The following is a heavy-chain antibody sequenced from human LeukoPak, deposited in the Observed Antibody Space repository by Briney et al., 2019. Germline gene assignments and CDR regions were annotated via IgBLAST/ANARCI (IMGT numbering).Heavy chain of an antibody. V-gene: IGHV4-39*07. CDR1: GGSISSSSYF. Sequence: SETLSLTCTVSGGSISSSSYFWVWIRQPPGKGLEWIGSIYYTGCTYYNTSLKGRVSMSTDTSKNQLSLKLSSVTAADTAVYYCAREGCSSISCHDYWGQGTLVTVSS. CDR3: AREGCSSISCHDY. CDR2: IYYTGCT. D-gene: IGHD2-2*01. J-gene: IGHJ4*02.